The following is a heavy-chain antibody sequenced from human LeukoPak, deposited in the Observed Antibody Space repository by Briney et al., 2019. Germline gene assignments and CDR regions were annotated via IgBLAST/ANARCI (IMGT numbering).Heavy chain of an antibody. CDR2: IIPIFGTA. Sequence: ASVKVSCKASGYTFTGYYMHWVRQAPGQGLEWMGGIIPIFGTANYAQKFQGRVTITADKSTSTAYMELSSLRSEDTAVYYCARAEYSGYVDYWGQGTLVTVSS. D-gene: IGHD5-12*01. CDR1: GYTFTGYY. CDR3: ARAEYSGYVDY. V-gene: IGHV1-69*06. J-gene: IGHJ4*02.